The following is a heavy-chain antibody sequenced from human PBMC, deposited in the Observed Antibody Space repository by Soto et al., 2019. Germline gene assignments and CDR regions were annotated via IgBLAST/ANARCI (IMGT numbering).Heavy chain of an antibody. J-gene: IGHJ4*02. D-gene: IGHD5-18*01. CDR1: GVGFSDYY. CDR2: ISSRGTSI. Sequence: QVQLVESGGALVKPGGSLRHYCAASGVGFSDYYMTWIRQAPGQGLEWLSSISSRGTSISYADSLKGRFTISRDNIENSLFLHVNSLRAEETAVYYCARAWGYSSYLDFWGQGNLVTVSS. CDR3: ARAWGYSSYLDF. V-gene: IGHV3-11*01.